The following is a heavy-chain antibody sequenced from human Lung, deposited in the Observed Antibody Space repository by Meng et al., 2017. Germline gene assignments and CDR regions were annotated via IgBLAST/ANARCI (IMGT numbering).Heavy chain of an antibody. CDR1: GGSTRSRNW. Sequence: VAGPGLVKPAGTLPLACAVFGGSTRSRNWGSWVRQSPGKGLEWIGEIYHSGRTNYNPSLESRVTISLDKSQNHFSLKVKSVTAADTAVYYCVRGGQDQAYYDFWSGPFDPWGQGTLVTVSS. CDR2: IYHSGRT. J-gene: IGHJ5*02. V-gene: IGHV4-4*02. CDR3: VRGGQDQAYYDFWSGPFDP. D-gene: IGHD3-3*01.